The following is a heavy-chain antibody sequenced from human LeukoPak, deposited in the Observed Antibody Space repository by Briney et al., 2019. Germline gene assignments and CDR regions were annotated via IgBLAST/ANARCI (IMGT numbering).Heavy chain of an antibody. Sequence: KPSQTLSLTCAISGDSVSSNSAAWNWIRQSPSRGLEWLGRTYYRSKWYNDYAVSVKSRITINPDTSKNQFSLQLNSVTPEDTAVYYCARDLTYYNWNDYDAFDIWGQGTMVTVSS. V-gene: IGHV6-1*01. D-gene: IGHD1-1*01. J-gene: IGHJ3*02. CDR1: GDSVSSNSAA. CDR3: ARDLTYYNWNDYDAFDI. CDR2: TYYRSKWYN.